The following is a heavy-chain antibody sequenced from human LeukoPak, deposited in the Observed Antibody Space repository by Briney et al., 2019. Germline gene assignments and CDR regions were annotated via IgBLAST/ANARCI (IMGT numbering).Heavy chain of an antibody. V-gene: IGHV3-49*04. CDR1: GFTFSSYS. Sequence: GGSLRLSCAASGFTFSSYSTNWVRQAPGKGLEWVGFIRSKAYGGTTEYAASVKGRFTISRDDSKSIAYLQMNSLKTEDTAVYYCTNCGDGYNSIPDYWGQGTLVTVSS. CDR3: TNCGDGYNSIPDY. D-gene: IGHD5-24*01. CDR2: IRSKAYGGTT. J-gene: IGHJ4*02.